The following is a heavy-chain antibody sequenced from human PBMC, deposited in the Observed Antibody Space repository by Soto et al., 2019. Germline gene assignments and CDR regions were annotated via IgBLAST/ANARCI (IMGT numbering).Heavy chain of an antibody. J-gene: IGHJ2*01. CDR2: ISYDGSNK. CDR3: AKPLRQITIYGWYFDL. V-gene: IGHV3-30*18. Sequence: QVQLVESGGGVVQPGRSLRLSCAASGFTFSSYGMHWVRQAPGKGLEWVAVISYDGSNKYYADSVKGRFTISRDNSKNTLYLQMNSLRTEDTALYYCAKPLRQITIYGWYFDLWGRGTLVTVSS. CDR1: GFTFSSYG. D-gene: IGHD3-9*01.